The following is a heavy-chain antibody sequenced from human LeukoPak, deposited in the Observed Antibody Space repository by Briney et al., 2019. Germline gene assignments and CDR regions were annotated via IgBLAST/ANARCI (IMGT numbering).Heavy chain of an antibody. V-gene: IGHV3-9*03. Sequence: GRSLRLSCAASGFTFDDYAMHWVRQAPGKGLEWVSVISWNSGSIDYADSVKGRFTISRDNAKNSLYLQMNSLRAEDMALYYCAKDKRQGYDSSWYYFDYWGQGTLVTVSS. J-gene: IGHJ4*02. CDR2: ISWNSGSI. D-gene: IGHD6-13*01. CDR3: AKDKRQGYDSSWYYFDY. CDR1: GFTFDDYA.